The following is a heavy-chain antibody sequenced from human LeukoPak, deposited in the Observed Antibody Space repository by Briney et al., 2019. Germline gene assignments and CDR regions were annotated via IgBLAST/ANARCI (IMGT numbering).Heavy chain of an antibody. J-gene: IGHJ4*02. CDR3: ARMDSYGYVNY. V-gene: IGHV4-34*01. CDR1: GGSFSGYY. Sequence: SETLSLTCAVYGGSFSGYYWSWIRQPPGKGLEWIGEINHSGSTNYNPSLKSRVTISVDTSKNQFSLKLSSVTAADTAVYYCARMDSYGYVNYWGQGTLVTVSS. CDR2: INHSGST. D-gene: IGHD5-18*01.